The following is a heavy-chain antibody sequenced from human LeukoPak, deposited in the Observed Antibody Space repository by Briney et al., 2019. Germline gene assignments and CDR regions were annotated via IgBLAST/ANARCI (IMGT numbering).Heavy chain of an antibody. CDR3: ARGTFGVAATPTFDI. D-gene: IGHD3-3*01. J-gene: IGHJ3*02. CDR2: IYSGGST. Sequence: GGSLRVSCAASGFTVSSNYMSWVRQAPGKGLEWVSVIYSGGSTYYADSVKGRFTFSRDNSKNTLYLQMNSLRAEDTAVYYCARGTFGVAATPTFDIWGQGTMVTVSS. V-gene: IGHV3-66*02. CDR1: GFTVSSNY.